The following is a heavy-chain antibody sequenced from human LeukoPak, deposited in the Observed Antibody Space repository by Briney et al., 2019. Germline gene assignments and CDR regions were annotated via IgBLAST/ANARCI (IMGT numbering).Heavy chain of an antibody. CDR2: IYYSGST. CDR3: ARAHTSSWYMDY. CDR1: GGSISSYY. D-gene: IGHD6-13*01. J-gene: IGHJ4*02. Sequence: SETLSLTCSVSGGSISSYYWSWIRQPPGKGLEWIGYIYYSGSTNYNPSLKSRVTISVDTSENQLSLKLSSVTAADTALYYCARAHTSSWYMDYWGQGTLVAVSS. V-gene: IGHV4-59*01.